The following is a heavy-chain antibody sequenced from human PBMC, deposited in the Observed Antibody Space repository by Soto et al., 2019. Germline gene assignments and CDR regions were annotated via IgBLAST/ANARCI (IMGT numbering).Heavy chain of an antibody. CDR2: IYYSGST. V-gene: IGHV4-39*01. D-gene: IGHD1-26*01. CDR3: VRRVGATAHFDY. CDR1: GGSISSSSYY. J-gene: IGHJ4*02. Sequence: QLQLQESGPGLVKPSETLSLTCTVSGGSISSSSYYWGWMRQPPGKGLEWIGTIYYSGSTYYNPSLKSRVTIAVATSKNQFSLNLSSVTAADTAVYYCVRRVGATAHFDYWGQGTLVTVSS.